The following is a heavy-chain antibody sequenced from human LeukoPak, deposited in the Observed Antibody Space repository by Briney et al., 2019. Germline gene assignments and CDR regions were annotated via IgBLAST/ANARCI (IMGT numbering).Heavy chain of an antibody. Sequence: PGGSLRLSCAASGFAFRNYNMNWVRQAPGKGLEWVSYISSSSHTIYYVDSVKGRFTVSRDNSKNTLYLQMDSLRPEDTAVYYCARGGTLYSYFQYFQHWGQGTLVTVSS. J-gene: IGHJ1*01. CDR1: GFAFRNYN. V-gene: IGHV3-48*01. CDR3: ARGGTLYSYFQYFQH. D-gene: IGHD5-18*01. CDR2: ISSSSHTI.